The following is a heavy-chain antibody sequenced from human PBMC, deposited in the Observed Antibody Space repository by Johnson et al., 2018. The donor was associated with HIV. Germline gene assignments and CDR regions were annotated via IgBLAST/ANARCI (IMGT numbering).Heavy chain of an antibody. V-gene: IGHV3-7*01. CDR1: GFTFSDVW. CDR2: IKQDGTET. J-gene: IGHJ3*02. D-gene: IGHD6-19*01. CDR3: VSVVRMPFSSDLKGFDI. Sequence: VQLVESGGGSVKPGDSLRLSCAASGFTFSDVWMSWVRQAPGKGLEWVASIKQDGTETSYVDSVKGRFTISRDNAKNSLFLQLNSLRVGDTGLYYCVSVVRMPFSSDLKGFDIWGQGTLVSVSS.